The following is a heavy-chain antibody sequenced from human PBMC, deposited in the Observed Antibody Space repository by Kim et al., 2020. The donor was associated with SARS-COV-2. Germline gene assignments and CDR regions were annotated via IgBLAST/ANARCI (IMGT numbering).Heavy chain of an antibody. J-gene: IGHJ4*01. CDR2: IYYSGTT. V-gene: IGHV4-39*01. D-gene: IGHD1-26*01. CDR3: ARLSTNLLGVPGFYVDF. Sequence: SETLSLTCSVSGDSIRRDDYSWGCIRQPPGKGLEWIGRIYYSGTTNYNPSLKSRLNISVDTSKNQFSLKLRSVTAADTALYYCARLSTNLLGVPGFYVDFWGHGTLVTVSS. CDR1: GDSIRRDDYS.